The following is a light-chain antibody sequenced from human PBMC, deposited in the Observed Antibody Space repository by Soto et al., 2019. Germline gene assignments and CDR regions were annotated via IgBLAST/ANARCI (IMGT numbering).Light chain of an antibody. CDR2: GAS. CDR3: QQFGSSPGFT. CDR1: QSINSRY. J-gene: IGKJ3*01. V-gene: IGKV3-20*01. Sequence: EIVLTQSPGTLSLSPGERATLSCRASQSINSRYLAWYQQKPVQAPRLLIYGASSRATGIPDRFSGSGSGTDFTLTISRLEPEDFAVYYCQQFGSSPGFTFGPGTIVDIK.